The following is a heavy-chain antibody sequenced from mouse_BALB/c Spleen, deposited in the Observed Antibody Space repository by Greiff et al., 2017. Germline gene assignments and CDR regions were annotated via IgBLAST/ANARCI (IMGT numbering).Heavy chain of an antibody. J-gene: IGHJ3*01. CDR1: GFSLTSYG. CDR2: IWSGGST. CDR3: AREEGYYDGYQAWFAY. Sequence: QVQLKESGPGLVQPSQSLSITCTVSGFSLTSYGVHWVRQSPGKGLEWLGVIWSGGSTDYNAAFISRLSISKDNSKSQVFFKMNSLQANDTAIYYCAREEGYYDGYQAWFAYWGQGTLVTVSA. D-gene: IGHD2-3*01. V-gene: IGHV2-2*02.